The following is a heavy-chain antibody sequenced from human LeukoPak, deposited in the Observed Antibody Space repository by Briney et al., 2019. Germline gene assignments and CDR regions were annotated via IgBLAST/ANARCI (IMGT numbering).Heavy chain of an antibody. CDR2: IKDDGSEK. Sequence: GGSLRLSCAGSGFTFSSHWMNWVRQAPGKGLEWVASIKDDGSEKHFLDSVNGRFATSRDNAKNSLYLQMSSLRAEDTAVYYCVRRGITISGVLVYHYSGLDVWGQGTTVTVSS. J-gene: IGHJ6*02. CDR3: VRRGITISGVLVYHYSGLDV. D-gene: IGHD3-3*01. V-gene: IGHV3-7*02. CDR1: GFTFSSHW.